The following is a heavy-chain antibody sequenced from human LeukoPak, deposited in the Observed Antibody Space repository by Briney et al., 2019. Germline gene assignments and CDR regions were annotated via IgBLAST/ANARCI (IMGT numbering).Heavy chain of an antibody. J-gene: IGHJ4*02. Sequence: ASVKVSCKASGYTFTSYYMHWVRQAPGQGLEWMGIINPSGGSTGYAQKFQGRVTMTRDMSTSTVYMELSSLRSEDTAAYYCARTPSNYYDSGENEAVFGYWGQGTLVTVSS. CDR1: GYTFTSYY. CDR2: INPSGGST. V-gene: IGHV1-46*01. D-gene: IGHD3-22*01. CDR3: ARTPSNYYDSGENEAVFGY.